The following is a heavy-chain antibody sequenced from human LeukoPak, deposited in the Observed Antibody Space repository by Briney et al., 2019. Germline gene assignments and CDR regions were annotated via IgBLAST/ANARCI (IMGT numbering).Heavy chain of an antibody. V-gene: IGHV4-4*02. CDR3: SRESGAFCPFGY. CDR1: TDSTTSNW. CDR2: VHKSGST. D-gene: IGHD1-26*01. Sequence: SETLSLTCAVSTDSTTSNWWSWVRQPPGKGLEWIGEVHKSGSTNYYPSLQSRVTISIDKSKNQIALELTSVTAADTAIYYCSRESGAFCPFGYWGQGTLVIVPP. J-gene: IGHJ4*02.